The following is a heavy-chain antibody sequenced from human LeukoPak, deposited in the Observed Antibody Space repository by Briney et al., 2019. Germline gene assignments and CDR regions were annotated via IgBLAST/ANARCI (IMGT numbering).Heavy chain of an antibody. J-gene: IGHJ5*02. Sequence: ASVKVSCKASGYTFTSYDINWVRQATGQGLEWMGWMNPNNGNTGYAQNFQGRVTMTRDTSISTAYMELSSLRFEDTAIYYCARGGPVAGRNWFDPWGQETLVTVSS. CDR3: ARGGPVAGRNWFDP. D-gene: IGHD6-13*01. CDR2: MNPNNGNT. CDR1: GYTFTSYD. V-gene: IGHV1-8*01.